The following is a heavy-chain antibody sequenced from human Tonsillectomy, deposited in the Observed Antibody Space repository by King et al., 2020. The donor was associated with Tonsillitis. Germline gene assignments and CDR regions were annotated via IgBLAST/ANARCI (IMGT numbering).Heavy chain of an antibody. V-gene: IGHV3-30*18. Sequence: QLVQSGGGVVQPGRSLRLSCAASGFAFSDCGMHWVRQAPGKGLDWVATISYYGSDKDYGDSVRGRFTISRDNSRSTLYLQVNSLRADDTAVYYCAKEGGAQYCSSASCSADYWGQGTLVTVSS. CDR3: AKEGGAQYCSSASCSADY. J-gene: IGHJ4*02. CDR2: ISYYGSDK. CDR1: GFAFSDCG. D-gene: IGHD2-2*01.